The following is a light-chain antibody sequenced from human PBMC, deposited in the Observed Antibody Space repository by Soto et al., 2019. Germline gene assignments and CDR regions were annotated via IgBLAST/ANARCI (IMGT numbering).Light chain of an antibody. CDR3: SSFTTSYFYV. CDR2: EVS. V-gene: IGLV2-14*01. CDR1: SSDVGAYNF. J-gene: IGLJ1*01. Sequence: QSALTQPASVSGSPGQSITISCTGSSSDVGAYNFVSWYQQHPGKAPKLIIHEVSNRPSGVSSRFSASKSAYTASLTISGLQAEDEANYFCSSFTTSYFYVFGPGTKVTVL.